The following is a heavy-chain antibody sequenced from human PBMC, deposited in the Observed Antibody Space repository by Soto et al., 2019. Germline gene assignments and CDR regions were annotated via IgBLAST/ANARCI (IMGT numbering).Heavy chain of an antibody. V-gene: IGHV4-39*01. D-gene: IGHD3-10*01. CDR3: ARQVGSYYYGSGSAAKGYYYYGMDV. J-gene: IGHJ6*02. CDR2: IYYSGST. Sequence: PSETLSLTCTVSGGSISSSSYYWGWIRQPPGKGLEWIGSIYYSGSTYYNPSLKSRVTISVDTSKNQFSLKLSSVTAADTAVYYCARQVGSYYYGSGSAAKGYYYYGMDVWGQGTTVTVSS. CDR1: GGSISSSSYY.